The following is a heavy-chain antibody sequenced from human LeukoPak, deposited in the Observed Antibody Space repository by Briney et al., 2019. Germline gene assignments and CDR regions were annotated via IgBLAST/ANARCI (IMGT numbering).Heavy chain of an antibody. CDR1: GYSFTTYW. D-gene: IGHD6-19*01. CDR3: ARHTASAVAGHDAFDV. V-gene: IGHV5-51*01. J-gene: IGHJ3*01. CDR2: VYPGDSDT. Sequence: GESLKISCKGSGYSFTTYWIAWVRQMPGKGLKWMGIVYPGDSDTRYSPSFQGQVTISADRSINTGYLQWSSLKASDTAIYYCARHTASAVAGHDAFDVWGQGTLVTVSS.